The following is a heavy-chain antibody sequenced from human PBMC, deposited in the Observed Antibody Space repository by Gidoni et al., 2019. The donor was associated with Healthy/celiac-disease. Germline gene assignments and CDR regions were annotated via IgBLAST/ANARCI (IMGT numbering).Heavy chain of an antibody. CDR1: GFTFSSYA. CDR2: ISYDGSNK. CDR3: ARDRHGDDANDY. J-gene: IGHJ4*02. V-gene: IGHV3-30-3*01. Sequence: QVQLVESGGGVVQPGRSLRLSCAASGFTFSSYAMHWVRQAPGKGLEWVAVISYDGSNKYYADSVKGRFTISRDNSKNTLYLQMNSLRAEDTAVYYCARDRHGDDANDYWGQGTLVTVSS. D-gene: IGHD4-17*01.